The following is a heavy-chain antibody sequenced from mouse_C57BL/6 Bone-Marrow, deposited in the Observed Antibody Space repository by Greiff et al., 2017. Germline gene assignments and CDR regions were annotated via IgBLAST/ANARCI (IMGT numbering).Heavy chain of an antibody. Sequence: QVQLQQPGAELVKPGASVKMSCKASGYTFTSYWITWVKQRPGQGLEWIGDIYPGSGSTNYNEKFKSKATLTVDTSSSTAYMQLSSLTSEDSAVYYCARGYYYGSSYFWYFDGWGTGTTVTVSS. J-gene: IGHJ1*03. CDR1: GYTFTSYW. D-gene: IGHD1-1*01. CDR3: ARGYYYGSSYFWYFDG. V-gene: IGHV1-55*01. CDR2: IYPGSGST.